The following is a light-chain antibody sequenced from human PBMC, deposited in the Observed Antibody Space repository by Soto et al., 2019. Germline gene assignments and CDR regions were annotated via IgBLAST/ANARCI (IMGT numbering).Light chain of an antibody. J-gene: IGLJ2*01. Sequence: QSALTQPPSASGFPGQSVTISCTGASSDVGGYNYVSWYQQHPGEAPKLMIYEVTKRPSGVPHRFSGSKSGNTASLTVSGLQAEDEAEYYCASYAGSNNFVLFGGGTKVTVL. CDR2: EVT. CDR1: SSDVGGYNY. CDR3: ASYAGSNNFVL. V-gene: IGLV2-8*01.